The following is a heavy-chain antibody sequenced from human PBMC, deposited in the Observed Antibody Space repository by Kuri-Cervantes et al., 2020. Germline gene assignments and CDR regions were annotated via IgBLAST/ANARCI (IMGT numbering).Heavy chain of an antibody. D-gene: IGHD4-11*01. Sequence: YNPSLKSRVTISGDRSKDQFSLKLSSVTAADTAVYYCARGGAVTTDYWGQGTLVTVSS. CDR3: ARGGAVTTDY. V-gene: IGHV4-34*01. J-gene: IGHJ4*02.